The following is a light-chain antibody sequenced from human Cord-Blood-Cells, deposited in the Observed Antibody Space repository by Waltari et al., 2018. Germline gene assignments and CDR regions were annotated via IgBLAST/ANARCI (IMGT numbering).Light chain of an antibody. CDR2: DVS. V-gene: IGLV2-11*01. CDR1: NSAVGGYNY. J-gene: IGLJ1*01. CDR3: CSYAGSYTYV. Sequence: QSALTQPRSVSGSPGQSVTISCPGTNSAVGGYNYVSWYQQHPGKAPKLMIYDVSKRPSGVPDRFSGSKSGNTASLTISGLRAEDEADYYCCSYAGSYTYVFGTGTKVTVL.